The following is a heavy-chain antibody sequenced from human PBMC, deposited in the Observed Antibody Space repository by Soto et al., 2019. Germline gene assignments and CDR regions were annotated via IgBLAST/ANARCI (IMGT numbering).Heavy chain of an antibody. J-gene: IGHJ4*02. CDR1: GFTFTTYT. CDR3: ARELESGYYFRTAYPSFDS. CDR2: ISSSSSYV. D-gene: IGHD3-3*01. Sequence: EVQLVESGGGLVKPGGSLRLSCAASGFTFTTYTINWVRQAPGKGLEWVSSISSSSSYVYYADSVKGRFTISRDNAKNSVFLQMHSLTAEDTAVYYCARELESGYYFRTAYPSFDSWGRGTLVTVSS. V-gene: IGHV3-21*01.